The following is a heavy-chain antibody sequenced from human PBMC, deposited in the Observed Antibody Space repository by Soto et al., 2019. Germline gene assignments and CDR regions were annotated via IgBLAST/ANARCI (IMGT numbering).Heavy chain of an antibody. CDR1: GFTFSSYA. V-gene: IGHV3-64*01. CDR3: ARGPYYYYYMDV. J-gene: IGHJ6*03. CDR2: ISSNGGST. Sequence: EVQLVESGGGLVQPGGSLRLSCAASGFTFSSYAMHWVRQAPGKGLEYVSAISSNGGSTSYANSVKGRFTISRDNSKNTLYLQRGRLCAEDMAVYYGARGPYYYYYMDVWGKGTTVTVSS.